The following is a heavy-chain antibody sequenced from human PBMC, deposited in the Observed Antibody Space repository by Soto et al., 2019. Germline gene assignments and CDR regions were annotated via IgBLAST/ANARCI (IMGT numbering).Heavy chain of an antibody. J-gene: IGHJ3*02. CDR2: INPSGGST. D-gene: IGHD2-21*01. Sequence: WASVKVSCKASGYTFTSYYIHWVRQAPGQGLEWMGIINPSGGSTSYAQKFQGRVTMTRDTSTSTVYMELSSLRSEDMAVYYCARDLGEEAFDIWGQGTMVTVSS. V-gene: IGHV1-46*01. CDR3: ARDLGEEAFDI. CDR1: GYTFTSYY.